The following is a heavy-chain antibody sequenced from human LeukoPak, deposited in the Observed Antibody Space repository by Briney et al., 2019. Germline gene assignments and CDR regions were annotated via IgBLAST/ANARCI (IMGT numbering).Heavy chain of an antibody. J-gene: IGHJ6*02. V-gene: IGHV3-9*01. CDR3: AKSWYGMDV. Sequence: GGSLRLSCAASGFTFDDYAMHWVRQAPGKGLEWVSGISWNSGSIGYADSVKGRFTISRDNAKNSLYLQMNSLRAEDTALYYCAKSWYGMDVWGQGTTVTVSS. CDR2: ISWNSGSI. CDR1: GFTFDDYA. D-gene: IGHD6-13*01.